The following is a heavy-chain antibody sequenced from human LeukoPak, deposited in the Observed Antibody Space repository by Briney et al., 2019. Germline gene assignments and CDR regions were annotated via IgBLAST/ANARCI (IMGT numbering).Heavy chain of an antibody. CDR1: GFTLDDYT. CDR3: AKGGGGSEMDY. J-gene: IGHJ4*02. CDR2: FSWDGVTT. D-gene: IGHD1-26*01. V-gene: IGHV3-43*01. Sequence: GGSLRLSCAATGFTLDDYTMHWVRHPPGKGLEWVSLFSWDGVTTYYADSVKGRFTISRDSGKNSLYLQTNSLTTEDTAFYYCAKGGGGSEMDYWGQGTLVTVSS.